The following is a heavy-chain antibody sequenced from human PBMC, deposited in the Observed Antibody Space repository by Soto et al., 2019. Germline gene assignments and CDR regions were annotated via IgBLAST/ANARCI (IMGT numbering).Heavy chain of an antibody. D-gene: IGHD5-18*01. Sequence: GASVKVSCKASGGTFSSYAISWVRQAPGQGLEWMGGIIPIFGTANYAQKFQGRVTITADESTSTACMELSSLRSEDTAVYYCARDSPDTAMVPGYYYGMDVWGQGTTVTVSS. CDR1: GGTFSSYA. CDR3: ARDSPDTAMVPGYYYGMDV. V-gene: IGHV1-69*13. CDR2: IIPIFGTA. J-gene: IGHJ6*02.